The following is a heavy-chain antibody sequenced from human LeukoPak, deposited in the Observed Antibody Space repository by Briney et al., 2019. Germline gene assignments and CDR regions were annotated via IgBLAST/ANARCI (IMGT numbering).Heavy chain of an antibody. J-gene: IGHJ6*03. CDR3: ARANYGSGSYYNPYYYYYMDV. D-gene: IGHD3-10*01. CDR1: GGSISSGSYY. CDR2: IYTSGST. Sequence: TASETLSLTCTVSGGSISSGSYYWSWIRQPAGKGLEWIGRIYTSGSTNYNPSLKSRVTISVDTSKNQFSLKLSSVTAADTAVYYCARANYGSGSYYNPYYYYYMDVWGKGTTVTISS. V-gene: IGHV4-61*02.